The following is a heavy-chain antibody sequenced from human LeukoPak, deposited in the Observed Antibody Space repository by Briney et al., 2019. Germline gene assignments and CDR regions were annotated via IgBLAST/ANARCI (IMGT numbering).Heavy chain of an antibody. J-gene: IGHJ6*03. CDR1: EFSISSYE. Sequence: GGSLRLSXAASEFSISSYEMNWVRQAPGKGLEWVSHISSSGSTICYADSVKGRFTISRDNARNSLYLQMNSLRAEDTAVYYCARVELAPYYYYMDVWGKGTTVTVSS. CDR3: ARVELAPYYYYMDV. D-gene: IGHD1-7*01. V-gene: IGHV3-48*03. CDR2: ISSSGSTI.